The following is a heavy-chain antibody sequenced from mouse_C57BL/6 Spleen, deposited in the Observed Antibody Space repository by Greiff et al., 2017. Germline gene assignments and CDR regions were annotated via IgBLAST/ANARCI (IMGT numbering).Heavy chain of an antibody. CDR2: IHPNSGST. Sequence: QVQLQQPGAELVKPGASVKLSCKASGYTFTSYWMHWVKQRPGQGLEWIGMIHPNSGSTNYNEKFRSKATLTVDKSSSTAYMQLSSLTSEDSAVYYCARAGCGSSYWDFDVWGTGTTVTVSS. CDR1: GYTFTSYW. D-gene: IGHD1-1*01. V-gene: IGHV1-64*01. J-gene: IGHJ1*03. CDR3: ARAGCGSSYWDFDV.